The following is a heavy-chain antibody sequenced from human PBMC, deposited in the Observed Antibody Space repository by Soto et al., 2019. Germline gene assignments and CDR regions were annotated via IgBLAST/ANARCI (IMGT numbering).Heavy chain of an antibody. CDR1: GGSLSNYY. Sequence: SEILSLTCTVSGGSLSNYYWSWIRQPTRKGLEWIGRIYTGGSINYNPSLKSRVTMSVDTSKQQFTLKLTSVTAADTAVYYCARDLDSSGFSPDWFDPWGQGTLVTVSS. J-gene: IGHJ5*02. V-gene: IGHV4-4*07. D-gene: IGHD3-22*01. CDR2: IYTGGSI. CDR3: ARDLDSSGFSPDWFDP.